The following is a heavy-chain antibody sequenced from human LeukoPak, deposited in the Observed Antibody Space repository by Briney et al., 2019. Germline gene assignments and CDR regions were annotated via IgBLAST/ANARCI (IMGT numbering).Heavy chain of an antibody. Sequence: QTGGSLRLSCAASGFTFSAYVMSWVRQAPGTGLEWVSGIRGSGGTTYYGDSVKGRFTISRDNSKNTLYLQMDSLRAEDTALYYCAKEIRDYEILTCSGGVHYWGQGILVTVSS. CDR2: IRGSGGTT. CDR3: AKEIRDYEILTCSGGVHY. CDR1: GFTFSAYV. D-gene: IGHD3-9*01. V-gene: IGHV3-23*01. J-gene: IGHJ4*02.